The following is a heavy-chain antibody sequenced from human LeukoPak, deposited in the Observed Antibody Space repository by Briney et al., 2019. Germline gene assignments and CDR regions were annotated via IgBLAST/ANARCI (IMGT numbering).Heavy chain of an antibody. J-gene: IGHJ4*02. Sequence: LPGGSLRLSCAASGFTFSTYAMSWVRQAPGKGLEWVSAISGGGDSTCYADSVKGRFTISRDNSKNTLYLQMNSLRADDTAVYYCAKNTSGSYFDYWGQGTLVTVSS. CDR2: ISGGGDST. V-gene: IGHV3-23*01. CDR3: AKNTSGSYFDY. CDR1: GFTFSTYA. D-gene: IGHD1-26*01.